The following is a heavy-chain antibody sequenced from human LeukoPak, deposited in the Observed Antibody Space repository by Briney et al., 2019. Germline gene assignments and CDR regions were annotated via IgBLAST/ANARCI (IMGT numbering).Heavy chain of an antibody. D-gene: IGHD3-22*01. Sequence: SETLSLTCAVYGGSFSDYYWNWIRQPPGKGLEWIGEINHSGSTNYNPSLKSRVTISVDTSKNQFSLKLSSVTAADTAVYYCARVRALSYYDSSGDLYYFEYWGQGTLVTVSS. CDR1: GGSFSDYY. J-gene: IGHJ4*02. CDR2: INHSGST. CDR3: ARVRALSYYDSSGDLYYFEY. V-gene: IGHV4-34*01.